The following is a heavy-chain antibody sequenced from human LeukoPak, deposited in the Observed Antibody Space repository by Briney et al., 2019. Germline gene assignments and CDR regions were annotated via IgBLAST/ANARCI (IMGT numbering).Heavy chain of an antibody. V-gene: IGHV3-23*01. CDR3: AKDRIRYYYDSSGNEYFQH. CDR2: ISGSGGST. Sequence: GGSLRLSCAASGFTFSSYAMRWVRQAPGKGLEWVSAISGSGGSTYYADSVKGRFTISRDNSKNTLYLQMNSLRAEDTAVYYCAKDRIRYYYDSSGNEYFQHWGQGTLVTVSS. D-gene: IGHD3-22*01. CDR1: GFTFSSYA. J-gene: IGHJ1*01.